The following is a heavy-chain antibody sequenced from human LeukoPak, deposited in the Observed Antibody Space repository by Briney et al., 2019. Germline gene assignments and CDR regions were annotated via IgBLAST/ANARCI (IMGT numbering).Heavy chain of an antibody. V-gene: IGHV3-74*01. CDR1: GFTYNSYW. CDR3: AGGLSVAGGG. CDR2: IVSDGRST. D-gene: IGHD6-13*01. J-gene: IGHJ3*01. Sequence: GGPLRLSCAASGFTYNSYWMHGVRQPPGKGLVGVSRIVSDGRSTGYADSVKGRFTISRDNAKNTLYLQMSSLRAEDTAVYYCAGGLSVAGGGWGQGTMVTVSS.